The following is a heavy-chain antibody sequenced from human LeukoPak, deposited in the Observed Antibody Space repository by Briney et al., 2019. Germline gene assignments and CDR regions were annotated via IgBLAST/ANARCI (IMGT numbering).Heavy chain of an antibody. D-gene: IGHD6-13*01. J-gene: IGHJ6*02. Sequence: ASVKVSCKASGYTFTSYYMHWVRQAPGQGLEWMGLINPSGGSTTYAQKFRGRVTMTRDTSTSTVYMELSSLRSEDTAVYYCARGGRSAAGTHYYYGMHVWGQGTTVTVSS. CDR1: GYTFTSYY. V-gene: IGHV1-46*01. CDR2: INPSGGST. CDR3: ARGGRSAAGTHYYYGMHV.